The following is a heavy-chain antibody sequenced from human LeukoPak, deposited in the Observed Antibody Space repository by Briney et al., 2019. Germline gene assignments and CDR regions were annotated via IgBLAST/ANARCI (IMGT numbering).Heavy chain of an antibody. D-gene: IGHD5-12*01. CDR2: INPNSGGT. Sequence: ASVKVSCKASGYTFTVYYMHWVRQAPGQGLEWMGWINPNSGGTNYAQKFQGRVTMTRDTSISTAYMELSRLRSDDTAVYYCAREGQGDGYNSMGYWGQGTLVTVSS. CDR3: AREGQGDGYNSMGY. J-gene: IGHJ4*02. V-gene: IGHV1-2*02. CDR1: GYTFTVYY.